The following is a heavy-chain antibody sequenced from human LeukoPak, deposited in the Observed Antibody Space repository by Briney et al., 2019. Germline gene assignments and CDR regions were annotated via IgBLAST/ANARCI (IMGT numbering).Heavy chain of an antibody. CDR3: ARHYGSIGYYFDY. J-gene: IGHJ4*02. CDR2: IYYSGST. CDR1: GGSISRYY. D-gene: IGHD3-22*01. V-gene: IGHV4-59*08. Sequence: SETLSLTCTVSGGSISRYYLSWIRQPPGKGLEWIGYIYYSGSTNYNPSLKSRVTISVDTSKNQFSLTLSSVTAADTAVYYCARHYGSIGYYFDYRGQGTQVTVSS.